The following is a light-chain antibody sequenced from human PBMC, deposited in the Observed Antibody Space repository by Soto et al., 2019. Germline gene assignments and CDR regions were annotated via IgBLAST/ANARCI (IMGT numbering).Light chain of an antibody. V-gene: IGLV2-14*03. J-gene: IGLJ2*01. CDR3: SSYTSSSTVV. CDR1: SSDVGGYNY. Sequence: QSVLTQPASVSGSPGQSITISCTGTSSDVGGYNYVSWYQQHPGKAPKLMIYYVSNRPSGVSNRFSGSKSVNTASLTISGLQAEDEADYYCSSYTSSSTVVFGGGTKVTVL. CDR2: YVS.